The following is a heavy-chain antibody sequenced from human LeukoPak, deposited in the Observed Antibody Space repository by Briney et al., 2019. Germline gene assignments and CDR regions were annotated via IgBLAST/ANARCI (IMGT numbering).Heavy chain of an antibody. CDR2: IYYSGST. CDR1: GGSISGGGYY. Sequence: KPSQTLSLTCTVSGGSISGGGYYWSWIRQHPGKGLEWIGYIYYSGSTYYNPSLKSRVTISVDTSKNQFSLELSSVTAADTAVYYCARDPRYCSSASCQNDAFDIWGQGTMVTVSS. D-gene: IGHD2-2*01. V-gene: IGHV4-31*03. CDR3: ARDPRYCSSASCQNDAFDI. J-gene: IGHJ3*02.